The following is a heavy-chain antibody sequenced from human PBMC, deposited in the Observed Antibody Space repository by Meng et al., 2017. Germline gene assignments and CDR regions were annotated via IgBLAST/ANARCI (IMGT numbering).Heavy chain of an antibody. CDR2: TYYRSKWYN. V-gene: IGHV6-1*01. Sequence: LQPSGPALVKPSHTLSRTCSISGESVSSNSAAWNWIRPSPSRGLEWRGRTYYRSKWYNEYAVSVKSRITINPDTSKNQFSLQLNSVTPEDTAVYYCARLAQDRYFDYWGQGTLVTVSS. CDR1: GESVSSNSAA. D-gene: IGHD2-15*01. J-gene: IGHJ4*02. CDR3: ARLAQDRYFDY.